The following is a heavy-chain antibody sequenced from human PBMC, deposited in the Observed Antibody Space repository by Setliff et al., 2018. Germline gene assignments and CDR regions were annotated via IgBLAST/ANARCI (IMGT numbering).Heavy chain of an antibody. V-gene: IGHV4-30-4*02. J-gene: IGHJ6*02. Sequence: SETLSLTCTVSGYSISRGNYYWSWIRQPPGKGLEWIGYIYHSGSTFYNPSLKSRVTISVDTSRNQFSLKLRSVTAADTAVYYCARLSWDGLRYYGLDVWGQGATVTVSS. CDR1: GYSISRGNYY. D-gene: IGHD3-10*01. CDR3: ARLSWDGLRYYGLDV. CDR2: IYHSGST.